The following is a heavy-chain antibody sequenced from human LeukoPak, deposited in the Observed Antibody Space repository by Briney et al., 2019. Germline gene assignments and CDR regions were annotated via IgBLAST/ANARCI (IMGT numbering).Heavy chain of an antibody. D-gene: IGHD3-3*01. J-gene: IGHJ5*02. Sequence: SETLSLTCAVYGGSFSGYYWSWIRQPPGKGLEWIGEINHSGSTNYNPSLKSRVTISVDTSKNQFSLKLSSVTAADTAVYYCVRVMGTIFGVVSWFDPWGQGTLVTVSS. CDR2: INHSGST. CDR3: VRVMGTIFGVVSWFDP. CDR1: GGSFSGYY. V-gene: IGHV4-34*01.